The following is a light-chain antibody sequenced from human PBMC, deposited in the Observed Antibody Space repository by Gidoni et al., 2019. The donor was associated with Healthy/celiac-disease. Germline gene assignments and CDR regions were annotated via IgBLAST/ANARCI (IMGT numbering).Light chain of an antibody. V-gene: IGKV3-11*01. CDR3: QQRSTGT. Sequence: EIVLTQSPATLSLPPGERATLSCRASQSVSSYLAWYQQKPGQAPRLLIYDASNRATGIPARFSGSGSGTDFTLTISSLEPEDFAGYYCQQRSTGTFGPGTKVDIK. CDR1: QSVSSY. J-gene: IGKJ3*01. CDR2: DAS.